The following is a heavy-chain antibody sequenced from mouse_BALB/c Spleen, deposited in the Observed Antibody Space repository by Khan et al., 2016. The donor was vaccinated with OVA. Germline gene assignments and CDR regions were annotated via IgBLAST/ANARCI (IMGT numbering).Heavy chain of an antibody. J-gene: IGHJ3*01. Sequence: EVQLQESGPSLVKPSQTLSLTCSVTGDSITSGYWSWIRKFPGNKLEYMGYMIYTGYTEYNPSIKSRLPNTRHPSKNQYYLQLNSVTNEDTATYYCARSTYRYAFAYWGQGTLVTVSA. V-gene: IGHV3-8*02. CDR1: GDSITSGY. D-gene: IGHD2-14*01. CDR3: ARSTYRYAFAY. CDR2: MIYTGYT.